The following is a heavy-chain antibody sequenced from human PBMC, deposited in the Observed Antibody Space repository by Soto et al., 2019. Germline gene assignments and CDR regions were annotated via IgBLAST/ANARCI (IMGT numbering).Heavy chain of an antibody. V-gene: IGHV3-7*01. D-gene: IGHD3-22*01. CDR3: ARDFRYYYDSSGPYDYYGMDV. CDR2: IKQDGSEK. CDR1: GFTFSSYW. Sequence: GGSLRLSCAASGFTFSSYWMSWVRQAPGKGLEWVANIKQDGSEKYYVDSVKGRFTISRDNAKNSLYLQMNSLRAEDTAVYYCARDFRYYYDSSGPYDYYGMDVWGQGTTVTVSS. J-gene: IGHJ6*02.